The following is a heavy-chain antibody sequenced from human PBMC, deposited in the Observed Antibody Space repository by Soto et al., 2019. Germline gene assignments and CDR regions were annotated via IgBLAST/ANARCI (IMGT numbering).Heavy chain of an antibody. D-gene: IGHD2-2*03. V-gene: IGHV3-30*18. J-gene: IGHJ6*02. CDR2: ISYDGSNK. CDR1: GFTFSSYG. CDR3: AKDGLDIPYGMDV. Sequence: QVQLVESGGGVVQPGRSLRLSCAASGFTFSSYGMHWVRQAPGKGREWVAVISYDGSNKYYADSVKGRFTISRDNSKNTLYLQMNSLRAEDTAVYDCAKDGLDIPYGMDVWGQGTTVTVSS.